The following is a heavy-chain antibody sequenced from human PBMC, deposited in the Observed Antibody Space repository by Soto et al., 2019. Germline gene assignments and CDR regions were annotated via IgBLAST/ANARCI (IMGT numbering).Heavy chain of an antibody. CDR1: GFTFSGYS. J-gene: IGHJ6*02. CDR3: ARGFRNGFNV. D-gene: IGHD2-8*01. V-gene: IGHV3-21*01. CDR2: ISGPSIYI. Sequence: EVQLVESGGGLVKPGGSLRLSCVASGFTFSGYSINWLRQAPGKGLEWVSYISGPSIYIYYADSVKGRFTISRDKAKSAVYLQMNSLRAEDTAVYYCARGFRNGFNVWGQGTTVSVSS.